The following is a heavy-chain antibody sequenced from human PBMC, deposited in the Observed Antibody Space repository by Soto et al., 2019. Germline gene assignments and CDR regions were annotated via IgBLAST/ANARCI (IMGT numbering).Heavy chain of an antibody. CDR2: IWYDGSNK. CDR1: GFTFSSYG. D-gene: IGHD3-9*01. Sequence: GGSLRLSCAASGFTFSSYGMHWVRQAPGKGLEWVAVIWYDGSNKYYADSVKGRFTISRDNSKNTLYLQMNSLRAEDTAVYYCARDPALRYFDWTNWFDLWGQGTLVTGSS. CDR3: ARDPALRYFDWTNWFDL. V-gene: IGHV3-33*01. J-gene: IGHJ5*02.